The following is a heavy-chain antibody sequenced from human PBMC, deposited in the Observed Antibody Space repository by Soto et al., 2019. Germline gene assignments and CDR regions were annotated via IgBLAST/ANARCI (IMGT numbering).Heavy chain of an antibody. CDR2: IWYDGSNK. CDR3: ARVGGGYCSSTSGYESDY. V-gene: IGHV3-33*01. Sequence: QVQLVESGGGVVPPGRSLRLSCAASGFTFSSYGMHWVRQAPGTGLEWVAVIWYDGSNKYYADSVKGRFTISRDNSKNTLYLQSNRLRAEDTAVYYCARVGGGYCSSTSGYESDYWGQGTLVTVAS. CDR1: GFTFSSYG. J-gene: IGHJ4*02. D-gene: IGHD2-2*01.